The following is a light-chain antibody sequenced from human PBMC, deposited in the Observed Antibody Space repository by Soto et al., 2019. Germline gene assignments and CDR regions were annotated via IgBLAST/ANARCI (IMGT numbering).Light chain of an antibody. CDR2: NTT. CDR3: ALYVGSGTVV. J-gene: IGLJ2*01. Sequence: QAVVTQEPSFSVSPGGTVILTCGLTSGSVSTSHYPSEYQQSPGLAPRTLIYNTTTRSSGVPDRFSGSILGNKAALTITGTQSDDESDYLCALYVGSGTVVFGGGTKLTVL. V-gene: IGLV8-61*01. CDR1: SGSVSTSHY.